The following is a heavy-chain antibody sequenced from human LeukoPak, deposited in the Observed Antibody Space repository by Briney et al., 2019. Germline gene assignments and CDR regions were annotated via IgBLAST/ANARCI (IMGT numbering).Heavy chain of an antibody. Sequence: GGSLRLSCAASGFTFSSYGMPRVRQATGKGLDWVAVISYDGSNKYYSGSVKGRFTISRENSKNTLYLQMDSLRAEDTAVYYCAKDPGIAVAGTGIDYWGQGTLVTGSS. CDR3: AKDPGIAVAGTGIDY. V-gene: IGHV3-30*18. D-gene: IGHD6-19*01. CDR1: GFTFSSYG. J-gene: IGHJ4*02. CDR2: ISYDGSNK.